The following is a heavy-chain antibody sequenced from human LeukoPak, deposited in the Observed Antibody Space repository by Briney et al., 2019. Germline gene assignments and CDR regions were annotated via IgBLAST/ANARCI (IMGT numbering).Heavy chain of an antibody. CDR1: GGSFSGYY. Sequence: SETLSLTCAVYGGSFSGYYWSWIRQPPGKGLEWIGEINHSGSTNYNPSLKSRVTISVDTSKNQFSLKLSSVTAADTAVYYCARGSVVVTATVRCYYGMDVWGQGTTVTVSS. CDR3: ARGSVVVTATVRCYYGMDV. V-gene: IGHV4-34*01. J-gene: IGHJ6*02. CDR2: INHSGST. D-gene: IGHD2-21*02.